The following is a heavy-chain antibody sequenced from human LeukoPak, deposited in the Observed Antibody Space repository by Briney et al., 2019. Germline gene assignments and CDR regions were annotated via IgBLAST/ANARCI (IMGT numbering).Heavy chain of an antibody. CDR1: GFTFSSYA. Sequence: GGSLRLSCAASGFTFSSYAMSWVRQAPGEGLEWVSAISGSGGSTYYADSVKGRFTISRDYSKNTLSLQMNSLRAEDTAVYYCAKARDYYCSGGSCYLDHWGQGTLVTVSS. CDR3: AKARDYYCSGGSCYLDH. V-gene: IGHV3-23*01. CDR2: ISGSGGST. J-gene: IGHJ4*02. D-gene: IGHD2-15*01.